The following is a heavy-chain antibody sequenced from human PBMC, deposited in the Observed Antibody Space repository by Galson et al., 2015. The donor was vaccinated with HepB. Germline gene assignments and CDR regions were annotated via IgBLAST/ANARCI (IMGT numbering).Heavy chain of an antibody. D-gene: IGHD5-24*01. V-gene: IGHV6-1*01. CDR2: TYYRSKSNN. CDR3: ARVLRLRKGYKSPFDY. J-gene: IGHJ4*02. Sequence: CAISGDSVSSNSSLWNWIRQSPSRGLEWLGRTYYRSKSNNDYAVSVKSRISITSDTSKNHFSLQLNSVTPEDTAVYFYARVLRLRKGYKSPFDYWGQGTLVTVSS. CDR1: GDSVSSNSSL.